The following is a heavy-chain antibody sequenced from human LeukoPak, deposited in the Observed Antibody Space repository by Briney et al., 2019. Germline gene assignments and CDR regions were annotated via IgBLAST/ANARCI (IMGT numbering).Heavy chain of an antibody. CDR1: GFIFSDHY. V-gene: IGHV3-11*04. J-gene: IGHJ4*02. CDR3: GRGHWGIDY. CDR2: ITKSGTDM. D-gene: IGHD7-27*01. Sequence: PGGSLRLSCGAFGFIFSDHYMSWFRQAPGRGLEWISYITKSGTDMEYADSVKGRFTISRDNAKNSLFLQMNSLRAEDTAVYFCGRGHWGIDYWGQGTLVTVSS.